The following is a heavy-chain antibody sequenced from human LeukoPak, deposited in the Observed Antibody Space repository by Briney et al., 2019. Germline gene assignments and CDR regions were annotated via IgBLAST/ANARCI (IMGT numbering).Heavy chain of an antibody. CDR1: GFTFSSYS. V-gene: IGHV3-48*01. CDR3: ARDVGIAVAGTTGGAFDI. D-gene: IGHD6-19*01. J-gene: IGHJ3*02. Sequence: GGSLRLSCAASGFTFSSYSMNWVRQAPGKGLEWVSYISSSSSTIYYADSVKGRFTISRDNAKNSLYLQMNSLRAEDTAVYYCARDVGIAVAGTTGGAFDIWGQGTMVTVSS. CDR2: ISSSSSTI.